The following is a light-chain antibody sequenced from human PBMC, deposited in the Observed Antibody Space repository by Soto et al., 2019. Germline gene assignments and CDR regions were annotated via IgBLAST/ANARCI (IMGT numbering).Light chain of an antibody. CDR2: GAS. CDR3: QQRSNRPPWT. CDR1: QSVDTY. J-gene: IGKJ3*01. Sequence: EVVLTQSPATLSLSPGESATLSCRASQSVDTYLAWYQQKPGQPPTLLIYGASNRATGIPARFSGSGSGTDFTLTITALEPEEFAVYYCQQRSNRPPWTFGPGTKV. V-gene: IGKV3-11*01.